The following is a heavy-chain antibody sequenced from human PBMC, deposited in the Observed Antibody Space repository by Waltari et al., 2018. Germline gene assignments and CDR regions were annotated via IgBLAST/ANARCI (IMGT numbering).Heavy chain of an antibody. CDR1: GFTFDDYA. D-gene: IGHD5-12*01. CDR3: AKRGYSGYDFES. J-gene: IGHJ4*02. Sequence: EVQLVESGGGLVQPGRSLRLSCAASGFTFDDYAMPWVRQAPGKGLEWVSGISWNSGSIGYADSVKGRFTISRDNAKNSLYLQMNSLRAEDTALYYCAKRGYSGYDFESWGQGTLVTVSS. V-gene: IGHV3-9*01. CDR2: ISWNSGSI.